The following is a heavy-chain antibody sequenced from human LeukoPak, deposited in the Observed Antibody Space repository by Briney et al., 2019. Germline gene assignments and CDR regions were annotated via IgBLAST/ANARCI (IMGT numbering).Heavy chain of an antibody. CDR2: IKKDGSEK. Sequence: GGSLRLSCAASGFTCSSYLMSWVRQAPGKGLEWVANIKKDGSEKYYVDSVKRRFTISRDNAKNSLYLQMNSLRAEDTAVYYCAKKFTGTTVISGDYFDYWGQGTLVTVSS. D-gene: IGHD4-17*01. CDR3: AKKFTGTTVISGDYFDY. CDR1: GFTCSSYL. J-gene: IGHJ4*02. V-gene: IGHV3-7*01.